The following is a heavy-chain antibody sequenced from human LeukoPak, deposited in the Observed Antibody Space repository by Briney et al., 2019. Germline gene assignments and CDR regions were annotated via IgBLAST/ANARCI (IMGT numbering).Heavy chain of an antibody. CDR2: IYYSGST. CDR1: GGSISSSSYY. J-gene: IGHJ4*02. D-gene: IGHD1-14*01. Sequence: PSETLSLTCTVSGGSISSSSYYWGWIRQPPGKGLEWIGSIYYSGSTYYNPSLKSRVTISVDTSKNQFSLKLSSVTAADTAVYYCARDPDGIDYWGQGTLVTVSS. V-gene: IGHV4-39*07. CDR3: ARDPDGIDY.